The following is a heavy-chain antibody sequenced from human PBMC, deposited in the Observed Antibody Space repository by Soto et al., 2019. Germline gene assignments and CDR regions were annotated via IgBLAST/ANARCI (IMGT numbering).Heavy chain of an antibody. CDR1: GITFSSYG. J-gene: IGHJ2*01. V-gene: IGHV3-30*03. Sequence: GGSLRLSCAASGITFSSYGMHWVRQAPGKGLEWVAVISYDGSNKYYADSVKGRFTISRDNAKNSLYLQMNSLRAEDTAVYYCARDPSRGSDWARYLDLWGRGTLVTVSS. CDR3: ARDPSRGSDWARYLDL. CDR2: ISYDGSNK. D-gene: IGHD1-26*01.